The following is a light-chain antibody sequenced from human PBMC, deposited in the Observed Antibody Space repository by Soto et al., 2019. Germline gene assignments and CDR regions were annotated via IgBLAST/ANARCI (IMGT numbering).Light chain of an antibody. CDR1: QSITGW. CDR2: DAS. Sequence: DIQMTQSPSTLSAFVGDRFTITFRASQSITGWLAWYQQKPGKAPKLLIYDASSLEVGVPSRFSGSGSGTEFTLTISSLQPDDFATYYCQHYNSYSEAFGQGTKVDI. V-gene: IGKV1-5*01. CDR3: QHYNSYSEA. J-gene: IGKJ1*01.